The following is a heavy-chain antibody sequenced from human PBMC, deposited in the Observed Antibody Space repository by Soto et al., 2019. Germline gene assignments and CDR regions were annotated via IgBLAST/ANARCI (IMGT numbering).Heavy chain of an antibody. J-gene: IGHJ4*02. CDR2: IYYSGST. Sequence: SETLSLTCTVSGGSISSYYWIWIRQPPGKGLEWIGYIYYSGSTNYNPSLKSRVTISVDTSKNQFSLKLSSVTAAYTAVYYCSWHAPYHHSSSIHFDYWGQGTLVTVSS. CDR1: GGSISSYY. V-gene: IGHV4-59*01. D-gene: IGHD6-6*01. CDR3: SWHAPYHHSSSIHFDY.